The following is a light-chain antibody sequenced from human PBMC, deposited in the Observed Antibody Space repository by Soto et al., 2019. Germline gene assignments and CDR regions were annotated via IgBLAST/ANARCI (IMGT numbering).Light chain of an antibody. CDR2: GAS. CDR3: QQFNKWPPMST. V-gene: IGKV3-15*01. CDR1: QSVRSN. J-gene: IGKJ2*01. Sequence: EIVTTQSPATLSVSPGERATLSCRASQSVRSNLAWYQQKPGQTPRLLIYGASTRATGIPARFSGSGSGTEFTLTISSLQSEDFAVYYCQQFNKWPPMSTFGQGTKLEIK.